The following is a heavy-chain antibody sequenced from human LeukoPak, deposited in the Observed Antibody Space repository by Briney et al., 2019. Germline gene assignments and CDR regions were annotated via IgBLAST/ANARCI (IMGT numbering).Heavy chain of an antibody. D-gene: IGHD3-22*01. Sequence: SETLSLTCTVSGGSISNYYWSWVRQPPGKGLEWIGYISYSGSTNYNPSLKSRVTISVDTSKNQFSLKLSSVTAADTAVYYCARRGNYYDSSGYYHHWYFDLWGPGTLDTVSS. CDR2: ISYSGST. V-gene: IGHV4-59*08. CDR1: GGSISNYY. CDR3: ARRGNYYDSSGYYHHWYFDL. J-gene: IGHJ2*01.